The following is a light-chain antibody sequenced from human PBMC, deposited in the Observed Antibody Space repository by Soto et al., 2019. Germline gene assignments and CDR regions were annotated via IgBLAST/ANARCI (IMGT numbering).Light chain of an antibody. Sequence: IQMTQSPSSLSASIGDRFAITCQASKNITNNLAGYHQKPAKAANHLIYKAASLLRGGPSTFSGSGSGTEYSLTIISLQPHDFLTNYCQQYNSYSCTFGQGTKVDIK. CDR2: KAA. CDR1: KNITNN. J-gene: IGKJ1*01. CDR3: QQYNSYSCT. V-gene: IGKV1-5*03.